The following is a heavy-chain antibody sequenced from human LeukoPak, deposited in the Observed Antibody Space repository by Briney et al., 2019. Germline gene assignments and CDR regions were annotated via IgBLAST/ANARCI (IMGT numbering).Heavy chain of an antibody. CDR1: GFTFSSYE. CDR3: AREVPAIAVFDY. J-gene: IGHJ4*02. D-gene: IGHD6-19*01. CDR2: ISSSGSTI. V-gene: IGHV3-48*03. Sequence: VQPGGSLRLSCAASGFTFSSYEMNWVRQAPGNGLEWVSYISSSGSTIYYADSVKGRFTISRDNAKNSLYLQMNSLRAEDTAVYYCAREVPAIAVFDYWGQGTLVTVSS.